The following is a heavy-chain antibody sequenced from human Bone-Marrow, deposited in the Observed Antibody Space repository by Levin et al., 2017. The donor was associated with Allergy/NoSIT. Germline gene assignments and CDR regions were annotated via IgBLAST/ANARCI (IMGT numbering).Heavy chain of an antibody. J-gene: IGHJ6*02. D-gene: IGHD6-6*01. CDR3: ARDRYSSSSHYARGYHYYGMDV. CDR2: INPSGGST. CDR1: GYTFSSNY. V-gene: IGHV1-46*01. Sequence: ASVKVSCKASGYTFSSNYIHWVRQAPGQGLEWMGIINPSGGSTSYAQKLQGRVTMTRDTSTSTVYMELSRLRSEDTAVYYCARDRYSSSSHYARGYHYYGMDVWGQGTTVTVSS.